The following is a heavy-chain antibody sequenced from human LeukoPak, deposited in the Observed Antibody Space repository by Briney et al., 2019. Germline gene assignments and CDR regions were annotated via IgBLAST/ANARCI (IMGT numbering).Heavy chain of an antibody. V-gene: IGHV4-4*09. D-gene: IGHD6-13*01. J-gene: IGHJ4*02. CDR1: GASISSYY. CDR2: IYNSGST. CDR3: ARRIASAGTPIDY. Sequence: SETLSLTCTVSGASISSYYWGWIRQPPGKGLEWIGDIYNSGSTKYNPSLKSRVTISLDTSKNQFSLKLNSVTVADTAVYYCARRIASAGTPIDYWGQGTLVTVSS.